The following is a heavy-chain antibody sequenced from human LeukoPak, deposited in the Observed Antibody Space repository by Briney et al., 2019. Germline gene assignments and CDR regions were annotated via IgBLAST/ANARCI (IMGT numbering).Heavy chain of an antibody. Sequence: PGGSLRLSCAASGFTFSSYWMSWVRQAPGKGLEWVANIKQDGSEKYYVDSVKGRFTISRDNAKNSLYLQMNSLRAEDTAVYYCAVQRYCSSTSCSRDFYFDYWGQGTLVTVSS. CDR2: IKQDGSEK. CDR1: GFTFSSYW. D-gene: IGHD2-2*01. J-gene: IGHJ4*02. V-gene: IGHV3-7*01. CDR3: AVQRYCSSTSCSRDFYFDY.